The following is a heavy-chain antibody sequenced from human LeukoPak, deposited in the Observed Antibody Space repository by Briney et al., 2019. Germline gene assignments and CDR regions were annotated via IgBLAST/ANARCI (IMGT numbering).Heavy chain of an antibody. J-gene: IGHJ4*02. CDR2: IIPILGIA. CDR1: GGTFISYT. CDR3: ARSPRLTAMALIDY. D-gene: IGHD5-18*01. V-gene: IGHV1-69*02. Sequence: GASVKVSCKASGGTFISYTISWVRQAPGQGLEWMGRIIPILGIANYAQKFQGRVTITADKSTSTAYMELSSLRSEDTAVYYCARSPRLTAMALIDYWGQGTLVTVSS.